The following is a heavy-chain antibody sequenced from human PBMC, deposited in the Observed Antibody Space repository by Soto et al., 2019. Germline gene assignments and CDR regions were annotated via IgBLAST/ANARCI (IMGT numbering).Heavy chain of an antibody. CDR3: AKYCSSTSCLVVYGMDV. CDR1: GFTFSSYA. J-gene: IGHJ6*02. V-gene: IGHV3-23*01. Sequence: EVQLLEPGGGLVQPGGSLRLSCAASGFTFSSYAMSWVRQAPGKGLEWVSAISGSGGTTYYTDSVKGRFTISRDNSKNTLYLQMNSLRVEDTAVYYCAKYCSSTSCLVVYGMDVWGQGTTVTVSS. CDR2: ISGSGGTT. D-gene: IGHD2-2*01.